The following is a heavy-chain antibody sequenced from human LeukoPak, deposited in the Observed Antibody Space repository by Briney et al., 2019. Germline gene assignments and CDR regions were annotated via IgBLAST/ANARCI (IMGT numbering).Heavy chain of an antibody. J-gene: IGHJ4*02. V-gene: IGHV3-11*05. D-gene: IGHD6-19*01. CDR3: AKGLAVAGHFDY. Sequence: GGSLRLSCAASGFTFSDYYMSWIRQVPGKGLEWVSYISSSSSYTNYADSVKGRFTISRDNAKNSLYLQMNGLRAEDTAVYYCAKGLAVAGHFDYWGQGTLVTVSS. CDR1: GFTFSDYY. CDR2: ISSSSSYT.